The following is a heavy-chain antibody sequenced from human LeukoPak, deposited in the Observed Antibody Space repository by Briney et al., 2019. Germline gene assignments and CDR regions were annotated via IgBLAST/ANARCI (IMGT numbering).Heavy chain of an antibody. CDR2: IRYDGSNK. CDR3: ARFRPGDFWSGYDAFDI. V-gene: IGHV3-30*02. Sequence: PTGGSLRLSCAASGFTFSSYGMHWVRQAPGKGLEWVAFIRYDGSNKYYADSVKGRFTISRDNSKNTLYLQMNSLRAEDTAVYYCARFRPGDFWSGYDAFDIWGQGTMVTVSS. J-gene: IGHJ3*02. D-gene: IGHD3-3*01. CDR1: GFTFSSYG.